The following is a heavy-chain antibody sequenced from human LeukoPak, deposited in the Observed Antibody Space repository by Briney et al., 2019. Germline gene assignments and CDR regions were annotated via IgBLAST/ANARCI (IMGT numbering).Heavy chain of an antibody. J-gene: IGHJ6*02. D-gene: IGHD2-2*01. V-gene: IGHV4-34*01. CDR1: GGSFSDYF. CDR3: ARDVVVVPAAIHYGMDV. CDR2: LNHSGST. Sequence: SDTLSLICGVYGGSFSDYFWGWIRQPPGKGLESVRELNHSGSTYYHPSLKNRFTISVDTSKHQYSLNLSPVTAADTAVYYCARDVVVVPAAIHYGMDVWGQGTTVTVSS.